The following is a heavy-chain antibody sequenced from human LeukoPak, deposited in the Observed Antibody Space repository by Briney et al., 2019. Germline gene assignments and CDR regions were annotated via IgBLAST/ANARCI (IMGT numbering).Heavy chain of an antibody. D-gene: IGHD4-17*01. V-gene: IGHV3-23*01. CDR2: ITGSGGTT. Sequence: QTGGSLRLSCAASGVTFSSYAMTWVRQAPGKGLEWVSGITGSGGTTYYADSVKGRFTISRDNSKNTLYLQMNSLRAEDTAVYYCAKNYGDSYFDYWGQGTLVTVSS. CDR1: GVTFSSYA. J-gene: IGHJ4*02. CDR3: AKNYGDSYFDY.